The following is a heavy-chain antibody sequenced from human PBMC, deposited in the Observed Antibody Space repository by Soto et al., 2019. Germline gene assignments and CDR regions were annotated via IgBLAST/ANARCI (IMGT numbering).Heavy chain of an antibody. D-gene: IGHD3-22*01. J-gene: IGHJ4*02. CDR2: ITWSSGYI. Sequence: EVQLVESGGGLVQPGRSLRLSCAASGFSFDDYAMHWVRQAPGRGLEWVSGITWSSGYIGYADSVKGRFTISKDNAKNSLSLKMNSLRPEDTAVYYCAKGTYDSRGYYTAPDYWGQGTLVTVSS. V-gene: IGHV3-9*01. CDR3: AKGTYDSRGYYTAPDY. CDR1: GFSFDDYA.